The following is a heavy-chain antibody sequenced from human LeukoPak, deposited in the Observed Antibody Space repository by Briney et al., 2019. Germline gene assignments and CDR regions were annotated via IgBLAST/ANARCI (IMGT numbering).Heavy chain of an antibody. J-gene: IGHJ5*02. CDR1: GFTVSSNY. V-gene: IGHV3-53*01. CDR2: IYSGGST. D-gene: IGHD1-26*01. CDR3: ARRSGSYSGFDP. Sequence: GGSLRLSCAASGFTVSSNYMSWVRQAPGKGLEWVSVIYSGGSTYYADSVKGRFTISRDNSKNTLYLQMNSLRAEDTAVYYCARRSGSYSGFDPWGQGTLVTVSS.